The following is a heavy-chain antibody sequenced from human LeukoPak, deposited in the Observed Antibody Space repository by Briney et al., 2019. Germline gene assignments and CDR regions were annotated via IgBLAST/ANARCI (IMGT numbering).Heavy chain of an antibody. D-gene: IGHD3-10*01. CDR1: GYTFTGYY. CDR3: ARGDDGSGSYNRSLRRLRYYYYMDV. Sequence: GASVRVSCKASGYTFTGYYMHWVRQAPGQGLEWMGWINPNSGGTNYAQKFQGRVTMTRDTSISTAYMELSRLRSDDTAVYYCARGDDGSGSYNRSLRRLRYYYYMDVWGKGTTVTVSS. CDR2: INPNSGGT. V-gene: IGHV1-2*02. J-gene: IGHJ6*03.